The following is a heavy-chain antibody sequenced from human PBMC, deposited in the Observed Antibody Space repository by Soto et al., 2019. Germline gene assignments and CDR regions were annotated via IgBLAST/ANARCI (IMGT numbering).Heavy chain of an antibody. CDR3: AKGGRRTAGWFDP. V-gene: IGHV3-30*18. CDR1: GFTFSSYG. J-gene: IGHJ5*02. Sequence: ESGGGVVQPGRSLRLSCAASGFTFSSYGMHWVRQAPGKGLEWVAVISYDGSNKYYADSVKGRFTISRDNSKNTLYLQMNSLRAEDTAVYYCAKGGRRTAGWFDPWGQGTLVTVSS. D-gene: IGHD3-16*01. CDR2: ISYDGSNK.